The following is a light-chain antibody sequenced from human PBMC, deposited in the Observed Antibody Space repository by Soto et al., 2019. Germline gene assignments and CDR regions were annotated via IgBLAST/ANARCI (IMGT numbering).Light chain of an antibody. CDR2: EVT. CDR3: SSFTASSTWV. V-gene: IGLV2-14*03. J-gene: IGLJ3*02. Sequence: QSALTQPASVSGSPGQAVTISCSGTSGDVGDYNYVSWYQQFPDKAPKLMIYEVTNRPSGVSSRFSGYKSGNTASLTISGLLAEDEADYYCSSFTASSTWVFGGGTKLTVL. CDR1: SGDVGDYNY.